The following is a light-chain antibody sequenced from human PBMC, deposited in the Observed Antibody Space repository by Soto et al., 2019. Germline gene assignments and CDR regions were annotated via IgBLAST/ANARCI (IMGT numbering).Light chain of an antibody. J-gene: IGLJ2*01. CDR1: SSNIGAGYD. CDR2: GNS. CDR3: QSYDSSLSGSHVV. Sequence: QSVLTQPPSVSGAPGQRVTISCTGSSSNIGAGYDVHWYQQLPGTAPKLLIYGNSNRPSGVPDRFSGSKSGTSASLAITGLQAEDEADYYCQSYDSSLSGSHVVFGGGTKHTVL. V-gene: IGLV1-40*01.